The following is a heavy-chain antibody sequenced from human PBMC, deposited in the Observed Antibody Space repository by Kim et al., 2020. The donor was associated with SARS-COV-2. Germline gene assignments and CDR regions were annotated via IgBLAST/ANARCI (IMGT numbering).Heavy chain of an antibody. CDR3: ARGRAGVVPSPVLGLGPYYEYCIMDV. CDR1: GGSFSSYS. CDR2: INHSGSA. J-gene: IGHJ6*02. D-gene: IGHD3-10*02. V-gene: IGHV4-34*01. Sequence: SETLSLTCAVYGGSFSSYSCTWFRQPQGTGLERNGEINHSGSANYNQYLHSRVSISIDTSKNQFSLRLRPVTDAATAAFYCARGRAGVVPSPVLGLGPYYEYCIMDVWGRRTTVTVSS.